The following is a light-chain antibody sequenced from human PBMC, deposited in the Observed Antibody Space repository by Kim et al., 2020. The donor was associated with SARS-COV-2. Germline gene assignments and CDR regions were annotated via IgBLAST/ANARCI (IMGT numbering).Light chain of an antibody. Sequence: SVFAGQTASFTCSGDNLGEKYACWYQQKPGQSPVLVMYQDSERPSGIPERFSGSNSGNTATLTISGIQGMDEADYYCQAWDSSTVLFGGGTKLTVL. CDR1: NLGEKY. CDR2: QDS. CDR3: QAWDSSTVL. J-gene: IGLJ2*01. V-gene: IGLV3-1*01.